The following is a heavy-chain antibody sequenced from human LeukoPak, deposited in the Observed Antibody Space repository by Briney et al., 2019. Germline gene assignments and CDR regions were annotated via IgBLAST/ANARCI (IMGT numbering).Heavy chain of an antibody. CDR1: GGTFSSYA. Sequence: SVKVSCKASGGTFSSYAISWVRQAPGQGLEWMGGIIPIFGTANYAQKFQGRVTITADESTSTAYMELSSLRSEDTAVYYCARTGGSSWYQYFGSDYWGQGTLVTVSS. D-gene: IGHD6-13*01. J-gene: IGHJ4*02. V-gene: IGHV1-69*13. CDR2: IIPIFGTA. CDR3: ARTGGSSWYQYFGSDY.